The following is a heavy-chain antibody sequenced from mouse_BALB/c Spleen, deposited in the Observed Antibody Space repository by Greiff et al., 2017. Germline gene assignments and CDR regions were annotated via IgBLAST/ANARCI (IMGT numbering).Heavy chain of an antibody. Sequence: EVQLQESGPGLVKPSQSLSLTRSVTGYSITSGYYWNWIRQFPGNKLEWMGYISYDGSNNYNPSLKNRISITRDTSKNQFFLKLNSVTTEDTATYYCAIYDYDFFDYWGQGTTLTVSS. CDR3: AIYDYDFFDY. CDR1: GYSITSGYY. J-gene: IGHJ2*01. D-gene: IGHD2-4*01. CDR2: ISYDGSN. V-gene: IGHV3-6*02.